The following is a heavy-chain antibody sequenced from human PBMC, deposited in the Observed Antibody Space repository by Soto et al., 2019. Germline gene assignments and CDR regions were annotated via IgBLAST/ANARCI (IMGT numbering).Heavy chain of an antibody. Sequence: QVQLVESGGGVVQPGRSLRLSCAASGFTFSSYGMHWVRQAPGKGLEWVAVISYDGSNKYYADSVKGRFTISRDNSKNTLYLQMNSLRAEDTAVYYCAKGGSSWTHYYYGMDVWGQGTTVTVSS. J-gene: IGHJ6*02. V-gene: IGHV3-30*18. CDR1: GFTFSSYG. CDR2: ISYDGSNK. CDR3: AKGGSSWTHYYYGMDV. D-gene: IGHD6-13*01.